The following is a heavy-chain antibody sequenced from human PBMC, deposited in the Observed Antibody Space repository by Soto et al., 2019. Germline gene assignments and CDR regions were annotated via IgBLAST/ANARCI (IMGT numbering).Heavy chain of an antibody. CDR2: ISGSGGST. D-gene: IGHD3-3*01. J-gene: IGHJ4*02. CDR1: GFTFSSYA. CDR3: VKGREYYDFWSGPTPFDY. Sequence: LRLSCAASGFTFSSYAMSWVRQAPGKGLEWVSAISGSGGSTYYADSVKGRFTISRDNSKNTLYLQMNSLRAEDTAVYYCVKGREYYDFWSGPTPFDYWGQGPFVTVS. V-gene: IGHV3-23*01.